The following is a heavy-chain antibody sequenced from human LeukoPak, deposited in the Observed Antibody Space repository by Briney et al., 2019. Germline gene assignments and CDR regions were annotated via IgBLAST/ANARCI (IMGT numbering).Heavy chain of an antibody. J-gene: IGHJ3*02. CDR2: ISSSSSTI. CDR3: ARDFYGATGVFDI. D-gene: IGHD1-26*01. V-gene: IGHV3-48*01. Sequence: PGGSLRLSCAASGFTFSSYSMNWVRQAPGKGLEWVSYISSSSSTIYYADSVKGRFTISRDNAKNSLHLQMNSLRAEDTAVYYCARDFYGATGVFDIWGQGTMVTVSS. CDR1: GFTFSSYS.